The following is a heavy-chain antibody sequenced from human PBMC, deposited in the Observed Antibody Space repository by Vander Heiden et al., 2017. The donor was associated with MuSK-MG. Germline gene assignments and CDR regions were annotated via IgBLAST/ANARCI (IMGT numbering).Heavy chain of an antibody. CDR1: GGSISSYY. CDR2: IYYSGST. Sequence: QVQLQESGPGLVKPSETLSLTCTVSGGSISSYYWSWIRQPPGKGLEWIGYIYYSGSTNYNPSLKSRVTISVDTSKNQFSLKLSSVTAADTAVYYCARQQGITMVRGVIRVFDPWGQGTLVTVSS. J-gene: IGHJ5*02. D-gene: IGHD3-10*01. V-gene: IGHV4-59*08. CDR3: ARQQGITMVRGVIRVFDP.